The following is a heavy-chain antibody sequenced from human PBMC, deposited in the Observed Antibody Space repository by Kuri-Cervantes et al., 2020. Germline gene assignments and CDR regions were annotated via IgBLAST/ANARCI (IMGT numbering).Heavy chain of an antibody. CDR1: GFTFSSYG. D-gene: IGHD3-3*01. CDR3: AKDPNYDFGSGYWHIYYYYGMDV. V-gene: IGHV3-30*18. Sequence: GGSLRLSCAASGFTFSSYGMHWVRQAPGKGLEWVAVISYDGSNKYYADSVKGRFTISRDNSKNTLYLQMNSLRAEDTAVYYCAKDPNYDFGSGYWHIYYYYGMDVWGQGTTVTVSS. J-gene: IGHJ6*02. CDR2: ISYDGSNK.